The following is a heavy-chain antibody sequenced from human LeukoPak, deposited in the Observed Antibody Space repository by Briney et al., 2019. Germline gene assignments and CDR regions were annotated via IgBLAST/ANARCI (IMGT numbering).Heavy chain of an antibody. J-gene: IGHJ4*02. D-gene: IGHD6-19*01. Sequence: GGSLRLSYAASGFTFSSYAMSWVRQAPGKGLEWVSAISGSGGSTYYADSVKGRFTISRDNSKNTLYLQMNSLRAEDTAVYYCARDRSGWEKGAFDYRGQGTLVTLSS. V-gene: IGHV3-23*01. CDR2: ISGSGGST. CDR3: ARDRSGWEKGAFDY. CDR1: GFTFSSYA.